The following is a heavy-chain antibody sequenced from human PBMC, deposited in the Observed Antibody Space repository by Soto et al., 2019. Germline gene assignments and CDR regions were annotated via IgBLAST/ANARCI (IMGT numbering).Heavy chain of an antibody. CDR2: IYFRGTT. Sequence: VSGGSISSYYWSWIRQPPGKGLEWIGYIYFRGTTNYNPSLKSRVTISVDTSKNQFSLKLSSVTATDTAVYYCARHSTIYYDFDYWGQGTLVTVSS. CDR1: GGSISSYY. CDR3: ARHSTIYYDFDY. D-gene: IGHD1-26*01. J-gene: IGHJ4*02. V-gene: IGHV4-59*08.